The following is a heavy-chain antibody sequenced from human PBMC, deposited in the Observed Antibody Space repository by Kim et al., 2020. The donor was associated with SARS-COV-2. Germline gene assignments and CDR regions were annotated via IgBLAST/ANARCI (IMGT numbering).Heavy chain of an antibody. CDR1: GYTFTSYG. Sequence: ASVKVSCKASGYTFTSYGISWVRQAPGQGLEWMGWISAYNGNTNYAQKLQGRVTMTTDTSTSTAYMELRSLRSDDTAVNYCAREYDYVWGSYPTNNWFDPWGQGTLVTVSS. J-gene: IGHJ5*02. V-gene: IGHV1-18*04. CDR2: ISAYNGNT. CDR3: AREYDYVWGSYPTNNWFDP. D-gene: IGHD3-16*02.